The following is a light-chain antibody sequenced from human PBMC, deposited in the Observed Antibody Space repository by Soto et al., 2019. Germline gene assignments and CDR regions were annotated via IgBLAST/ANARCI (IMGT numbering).Light chain of an antibody. J-gene: IGKJ1*01. Sequence: DIVMTQSPATLSVSPGERVTLSCRASQSVSSNLAWYQQKAGQAPRLLFYGASTRATGIPARFSGSGSGAEFTLTISSLQSEDFATYYCQQSSEATWTFGQGTKVDIK. CDR2: GAS. CDR1: QSVSSN. V-gene: IGKV3-15*01. CDR3: QQSSEATWT.